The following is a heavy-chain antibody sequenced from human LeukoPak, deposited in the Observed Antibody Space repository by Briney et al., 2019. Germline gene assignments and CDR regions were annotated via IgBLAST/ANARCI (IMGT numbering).Heavy chain of an antibody. CDR1: GGSISSYY. CDR2: IYYSGST. CDR3: AREHIEGPRMGSYVDY. V-gene: IGHV4-59*12. J-gene: IGHJ4*02. D-gene: IGHD3-10*01. Sequence: SETLSLTCTVSGGSISSYYWSWIRQPPGKGLEWIGYIYYSGSTNYNPSLKGRVTMSVDTSKNQFSLKLSSVTAADTAVYYCAREHIEGPRMGSYVDYWGQGTLVTVSS.